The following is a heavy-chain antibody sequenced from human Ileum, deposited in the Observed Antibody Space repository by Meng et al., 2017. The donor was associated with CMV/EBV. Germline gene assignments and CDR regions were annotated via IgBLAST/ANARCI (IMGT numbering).Heavy chain of an antibody. Sequence: SETLSLTCTVSGDSFNAYYWSWIRQSPGKGLEWIGYVFHSGTNYNPSLKSRVTMSADASRNQFSLRLNSVTAADTAVYYCARGQGYCTSANCLKYYFDFWGQGALVNVSS. CDR1: GDSFNAYY. CDR2: VFHSGT. V-gene: IGHV4-59*01. D-gene: IGHD2-2*01. J-gene: IGHJ4*02. CDR3: ARGQGYCTSANCLKYYFDF.